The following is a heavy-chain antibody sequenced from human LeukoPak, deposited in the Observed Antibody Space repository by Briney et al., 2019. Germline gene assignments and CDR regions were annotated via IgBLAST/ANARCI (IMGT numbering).Heavy chain of an antibody. CDR2: ISGGGGTT. J-gene: IGHJ6*02. CDR1: GFTFNRYA. Sequence: SGGSLRLSCAASGFTFNRYAMSWVRQAPGKGPEWVSAISGGGGTTYYADSVKGRFTISRDNSKDTVYVQMNSLRAEDTAIYYCASAEAGYYYYGMDVWGQGTTVTVSS. CDR3: ASAEAGYYYYGMDV. V-gene: IGHV3-23*01.